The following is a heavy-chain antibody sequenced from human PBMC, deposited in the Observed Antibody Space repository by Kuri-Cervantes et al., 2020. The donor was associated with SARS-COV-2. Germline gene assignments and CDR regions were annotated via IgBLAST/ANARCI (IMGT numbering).Heavy chain of an antibody. V-gene: IGHV3-30-3*01. J-gene: IGHJ4*02. CDR1: GFTFSSYA. CDR2: ISYDGNNK. CDR3: TTLIDY. Sequence: GESLKISCAASGFTFSSYAMHWVRQAPGKGLEWVAVISYDGNNKYYADSVKGRFTISRDNSKNTLYLQMNSLRAEDTAVYYCTTLIDYWGQGALVTVSS.